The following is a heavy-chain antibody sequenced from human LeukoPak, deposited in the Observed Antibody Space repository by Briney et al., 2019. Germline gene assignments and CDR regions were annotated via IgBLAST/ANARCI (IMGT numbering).Heavy chain of an antibody. D-gene: IGHD3-10*01. V-gene: IGHV3-48*01. CDR1: GFTFSSHS. CDR2: ISSSSSTI. Sequence: GGSLRLSCAASGFTFSSHSMNWVRQAPGKGLEWVSYISSSSSTIYYADSVKGRFTISRDNAKNSLYLQMNSLRAEDTAVYYCARIYGSGSYYADYWGQGTLVTVSS. J-gene: IGHJ4*02. CDR3: ARIYGSGSYYADY.